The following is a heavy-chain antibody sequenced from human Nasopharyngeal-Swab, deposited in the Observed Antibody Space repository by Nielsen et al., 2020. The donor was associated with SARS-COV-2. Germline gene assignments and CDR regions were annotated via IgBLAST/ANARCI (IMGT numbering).Heavy chain of an antibody. CDR1: GGSISSYY. V-gene: IGHV4-59*12. D-gene: IGHD3-10*01. J-gene: IGHJ5*02. CDR3: ARRVRPGSYWFDP. CDR2: IYYSGST. Sequence: GSLRLSCTVSGGSISSYYWSWIRQPPGKGLEWIGYIYYSGSTNYNPSLKSRVTISVDTSKNQFSLKLSSVTAADTAVYYCARRVRPGSYWFDPWGQGTLVTASS.